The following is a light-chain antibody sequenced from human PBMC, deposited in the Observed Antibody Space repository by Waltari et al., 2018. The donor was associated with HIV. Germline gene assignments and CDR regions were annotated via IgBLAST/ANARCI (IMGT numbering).Light chain of an antibody. V-gene: IGLV2-14*03. CDR2: DVS. J-gene: IGLJ1*01. CDR1: SSDVGGYNH. CDR3: SSYTSSSTLRV. Sequence: QSALTQPASVSGSPRQSFTIPCTGTSSDVGGYNHISWYQQHPGKAPKLMIYDVSNRPSGVSNRFSGSKSGNTASLTISGLQAEDEADYYCSSYTSSSTLRVFGTGTKVTVL.